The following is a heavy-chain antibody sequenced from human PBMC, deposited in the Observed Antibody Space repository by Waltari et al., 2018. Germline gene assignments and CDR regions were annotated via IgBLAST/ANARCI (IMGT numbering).Heavy chain of an antibody. J-gene: IGHJ6*03. D-gene: IGHD2-2*01. Sequence: QVQLVESGGGVVQPGGSLRLSCAASGFTFSSYGMHWVRQAPGKGLEWVAVIRYDGSNKYYADSGKGRFTISRDKSKNTLYLQMNSLRAEDTAVYYCAKDGSGSRTTYYYMDVWGKGTTVTISS. CDR2: IRYDGSNK. V-gene: IGHV3-30*02. CDR3: AKDGSGSRTTYYYMDV. CDR1: GFTFSSYG.